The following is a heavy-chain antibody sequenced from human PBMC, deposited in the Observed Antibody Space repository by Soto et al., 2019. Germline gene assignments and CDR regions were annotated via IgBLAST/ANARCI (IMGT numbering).Heavy chain of an antibody. CDR3: ARPARDTAMAYCYYGMDV. V-gene: IGHV1-2*06. CDR1: GYTFTAYY. J-gene: IGHJ6*02. Sequence: ASVKVSCKASGYTFTAYYMYWVRQAPGQGLEWVGRINPRSGDTNYAQKFQGRVTMTRDTSISTAYMELSSLRSEDTAVYYCARPARDTAMAYCYYGMDVWGHGTTVTVSS. D-gene: IGHD5-18*01. CDR2: INPRSGDT.